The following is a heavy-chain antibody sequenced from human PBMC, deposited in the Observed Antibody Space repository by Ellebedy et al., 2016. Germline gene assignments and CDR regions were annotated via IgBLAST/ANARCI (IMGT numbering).Heavy chain of an antibody. CDR2: IRWNSGNI. V-gene: IGHV3-9*01. Sequence: SLKISCAASGFTFDEYAMHWVRQAPGKGLEWVSGIRWNSGNIGYADSVKGRFTISRDNAKNSLYLQMNSLRAEDTALYYCAKDASMITFGGVRVDYWGQGTLVTVSS. J-gene: IGHJ4*02. CDR3: AKDASMITFGGVRVDY. D-gene: IGHD3-16*01. CDR1: GFTFDEYA.